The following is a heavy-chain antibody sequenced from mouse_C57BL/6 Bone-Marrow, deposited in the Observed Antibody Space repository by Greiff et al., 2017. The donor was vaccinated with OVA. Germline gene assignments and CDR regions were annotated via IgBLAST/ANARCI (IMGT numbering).Heavy chain of an antibody. D-gene: IGHD2-1*01. CDR3: ARSVTFYYFDY. CDR1: GFTFTDYY. CDR2: IRNKANGYTT. Sequence: EVHLVESGGGLVQPGGSLSLSCAASGFTFTDYYMSWVRQPPGKALEWLGFIRNKANGYTTEYSASVKGRFTISRDNSQSILYLQMNALRAEDSATYYCARSVTFYYFDYWGQGTTLTVSS. J-gene: IGHJ2*01. V-gene: IGHV7-3*01.